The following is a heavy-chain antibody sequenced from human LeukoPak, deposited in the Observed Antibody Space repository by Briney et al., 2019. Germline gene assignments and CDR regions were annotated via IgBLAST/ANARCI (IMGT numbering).Heavy chain of an antibody. CDR2: ISGSGDST. CDR1: GFTFSTYA. D-gene: IGHD7-27*01. V-gene: IGHV3-23*01. CDR3: AIDPNWGTHS. J-gene: IGHJ4*02. Sequence: GGSLRLSCAASGFTFSTYAMSWVRQAPGKGLEWVSAISGSGDSTYYADSVKGRFTISRDNSKNTLSLQMNSLRAEDTAVYYCAIDPNWGTHSWGQGVLVTVSS.